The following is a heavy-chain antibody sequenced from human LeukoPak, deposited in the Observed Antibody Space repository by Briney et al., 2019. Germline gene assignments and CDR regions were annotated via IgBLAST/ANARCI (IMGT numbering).Heavy chain of an antibody. Sequence: PGRSLRLSCAASGFTFSSYAMHWVRQAPGKGLEWVAVISYDGSNKYYADSVKGRFTISRDNSKNTLYLQMNSLRAEDTAVYYCASYRTSQEYYFDYWGQGTLVTVSS. CDR1: GFTFSSYA. V-gene: IGHV3-30-3*01. D-gene: IGHD2-2*01. CDR2: ISYDGSNK. J-gene: IGHJ4*02. CDR3: ASYRTSQEYYFDY.